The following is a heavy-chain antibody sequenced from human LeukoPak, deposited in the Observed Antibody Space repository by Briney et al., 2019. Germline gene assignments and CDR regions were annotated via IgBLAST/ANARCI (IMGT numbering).Heavy chain of an antibody. CDR1: GFTFSTFW. CDR3: VRDAVTAY. V-gene: IGHV3-7*01. Sequence: PGGCLRLSCTASGFTFSTFWMSWVRQAPGEGLGWVANIKEDGREKYYVDSVKARFTITRDNAENSVFLQMNSLRNEDTAVYYCVRDAVTAYWGQGTLVTVSS. CDR2: IKEDGREK. J-gene: IGHJ4*02. D-gene: IGHD3-16*02.